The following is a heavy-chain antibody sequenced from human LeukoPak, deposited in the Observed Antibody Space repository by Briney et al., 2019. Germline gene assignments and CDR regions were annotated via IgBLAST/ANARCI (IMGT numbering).Heavy chain of an antibody. V-gene: IGHV4-34*01. CDR1: GGSFSGYY. Sequence: SETLSLTCAVYGGSFSGYYWSWIRQPPGKGLEWIGEINHSGSTNYNPSLKSRVTISVDTSKNPFSLKLSSVTAADTAVYYCARARYYDYIWGSYRLGYFDYWGQGTLVTVSS. J-gene: IGHJ4*02. D-gene: IGHD3-16*02. CDR3: ARARYYDYIWGSYRLGYFDY. CDR2: INHSGST.